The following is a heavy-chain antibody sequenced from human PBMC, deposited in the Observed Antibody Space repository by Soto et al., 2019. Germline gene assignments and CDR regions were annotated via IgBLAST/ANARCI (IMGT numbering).Heavy chain of an antibody. CDR1: GGSISSYY. D-gene: IGHD4-17*01. J-gene: IGHJ4*02. CDR2: IYYSGST. V-gene: IGHV4-59*01. CDR3: ASYGDYVLGY. Sequence: VTLSLTCTVSGGSISSYYWSWIRQPPGKGLEWIGYIYYSGSTNYNPSLKSRVTISVDTSKNQFSLKLSSVTAADTAVYYCASYGDYVLGYWGQGTLVTVSS.